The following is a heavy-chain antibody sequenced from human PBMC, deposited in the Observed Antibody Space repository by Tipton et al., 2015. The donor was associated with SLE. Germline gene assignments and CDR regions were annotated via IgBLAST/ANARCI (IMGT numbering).Heavy chain of an antibody. Sequence: TLSLTCTVSGYSITDGGLYWSWIRQLPGMGLEWIGYIYDIGTVSYNPSLRDRLTLSADTSTNQFSLRLSSVTAADTAVYYCARDWGTFWGQGTLVIVSS. V-gene: IGHV4-31*03. CDR2: IYDIGTV. CDR1: GYSITDGGLY. D-gene: IGHD3-16*01. CDR3: ARDWGTF. J-gene: IGHJ4*02.